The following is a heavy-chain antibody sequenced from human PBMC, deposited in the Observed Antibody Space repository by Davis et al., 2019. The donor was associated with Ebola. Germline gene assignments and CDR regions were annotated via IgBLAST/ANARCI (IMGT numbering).Heavy chain of an antibody. D-gene: IGHD6-13*01. CDR2: IYYSGST. J-gene: IGHJ6*04. CDR1: GGSISSSSYY. CDR3: ARGAGGQLVHILYYYYGMDV. Sequence: SETLSLTCTVSGGSISSSSYYWGWIRQPPGKGLEWIGSIYYSGSTYYNPSLKSRVTISVDTSKNQFSLKLSSVTAADTAVYYCARGAGGQLVHILYYYYGMDVWGKGTTVTVSS. V-gene: IGHV4-39*07.